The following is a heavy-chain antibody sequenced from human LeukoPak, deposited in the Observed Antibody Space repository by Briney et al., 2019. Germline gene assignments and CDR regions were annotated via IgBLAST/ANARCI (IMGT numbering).Heavy chain of an antibody. CDR2: IYYSGTT. J-gene: IGHJ4*02. V-gene: IGHV4-59*01. CDR1: GASINNYY. D-gene: IGHD6-13*01. CDR3: ARTYGSSWYSYYFDS. Sequence: SETLSLTCTVSGASINNYYWSWIRQPPGKGLEWIGYIYYSGTTKYNPSLKSRVTISVDTSKNQFSLKLRSVTSADTAVYYCARTYGSSWYSYYFDSWGQGTLVAVSS.